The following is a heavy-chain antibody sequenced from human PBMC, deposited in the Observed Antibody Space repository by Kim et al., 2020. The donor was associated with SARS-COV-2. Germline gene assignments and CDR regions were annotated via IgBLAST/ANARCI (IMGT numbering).Heavy chain of an antibody. J-gene: IGHJ6*02. Sequence: SETLSLTCAVSGGSISSSNWWSWVRQPPGKGLEWIGEIYHSGSTNYNPSLKSRVTISVDKSKNQFSLKLSSVTAADTAVYYCAGQDIVVVPATYYYGMDVWGQGTTVTVSS. CDR1: GGSISSSNW. CDR2: IYHSGST. D-gene: IGHD2-2*01. V-gene: IGHV4-4*02. CDR3: AGQDIVVVPATYYYGMDV.